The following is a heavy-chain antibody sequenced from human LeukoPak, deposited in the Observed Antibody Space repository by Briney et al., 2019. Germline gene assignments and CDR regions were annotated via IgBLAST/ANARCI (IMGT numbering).Heavy chain of an antibody. D-gene: IGHD4-17*01. CDR2: ISGYNGNT. CDR1: GYTLPGYG. CDR3: ARVGTTVTTFAADY. V-gene: IGHV1-18*01. Sequence: ASVKVSCKASGYTLPGYGINWVRQAPGQGLEWMGWISGYNGNTNYAQRFQGRVTMITDTSTNTASMELRRLRSDDTAVYYCARVGTTVTTFAADYWGQGTLVTVSS. J-gene: IGHJ4*02.